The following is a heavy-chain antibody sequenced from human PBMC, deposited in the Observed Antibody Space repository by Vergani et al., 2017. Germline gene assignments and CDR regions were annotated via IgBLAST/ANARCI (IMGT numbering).Heavy chain of an antibody. CDR3: AKEAYYYDSSGYYYAY. V-gene: IGHV3-23*04. Sequence: VQLVESGGGLVKPGGSLRLSCAASGFTFSSYAMSWVRQAPGKGLEWVSAISGSGGSTYYADSVKGRFTISRDNSKNTLYLQMNSLRAEDTAVYYCAKEAYYYDSSGYYYAYWGQGTLVTVSS. J-gene: IGHJ4*02. D-gene: IGHD3-22*01. CDR2: ISGSGGST. CDR1: GFTFSSYA.